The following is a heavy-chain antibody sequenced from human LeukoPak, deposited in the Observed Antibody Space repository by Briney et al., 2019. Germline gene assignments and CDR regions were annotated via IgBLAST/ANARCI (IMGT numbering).Heavy chain of an antibody. CDR2: IYSSGST. J-gene: IGHJ4*02. CDR1: GGSISRYY. D-gene: IGHD6-6*01. V-gene: IGHV4-4*09. CDR3: ARRVGGIGSSSGFDY. Sequence: PSETLSLTCIVSGGSISRYYWSWIRQPPGKGLEWIGFIYSSGSTNYNPSLKSRATMSVDTSKNHFSLTLSSVTAADTAVYYCARRVGGIGSSSGFDYWGQGTLVTVSS.